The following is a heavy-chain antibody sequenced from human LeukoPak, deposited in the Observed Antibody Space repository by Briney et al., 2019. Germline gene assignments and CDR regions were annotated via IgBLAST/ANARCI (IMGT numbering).Heavy chain of an antibody. J-gene: IGHJ4*02. V-gene: IGHV1-24*01. D-gene: IGHD4-17*01. CDR3: ATDQYGDRNLDY. Sequence: ASVKVSCKVSGYTLTELSMHWVRQAPGKGLEWMGGFDPEDGETIYAQKFQVRVTMTEDTSTDTAYMELSSLRSEDTAVYYCATDQYGDRNLDYWGQGTLVTVSS. CDR1: GYTLTELS. CDR2: FDPEDGET.